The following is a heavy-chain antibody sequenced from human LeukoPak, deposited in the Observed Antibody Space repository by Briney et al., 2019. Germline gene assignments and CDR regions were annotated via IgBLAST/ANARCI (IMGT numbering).Heavy chain of an antibody. J-gene: IGHJ3*02. CDR2: IYSGGST. D-gene: IGHD1-26*01. Sequence: GGSLRLSCAASGFTLSTYAMSWVRQAPGKGLEWVSVIYSGGSTYHADSVKGRFTISRDNSKNTLYLQMNSLRDEDTAVYYCARIVAGGAFDIWGQGTMVTVSS. CDR1: GFTLSTYA. V-gene: IGHV3-66*01. CDR3: ARIVAGGAFDI.